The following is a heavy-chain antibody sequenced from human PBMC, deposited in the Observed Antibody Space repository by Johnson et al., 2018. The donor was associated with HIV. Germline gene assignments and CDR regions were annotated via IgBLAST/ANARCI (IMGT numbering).Heavy chain of an antibody. CDR2: ISYDGSNK. Sequence: QVQLVESGGGVVQPGRSLRLSCAASGFTFSSYAMHCVRQAPGKGLEWVAVISYDGSNKYYADSVKGRFTISRDNSKNTLYLQMNSLRAEDTAVYYCAREWELLGSAFDIWGQGTMVTVSS. CDR1: GFTFSSYA. J-gene: IGHJ3*02. V-gene: IGHV3-30-3*01. D-gene: IGHD1-26*01. CDR3: AREWELLGSAFDI.